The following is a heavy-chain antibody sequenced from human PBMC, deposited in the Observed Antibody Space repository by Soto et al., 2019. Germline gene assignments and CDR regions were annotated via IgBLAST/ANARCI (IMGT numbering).Heavy chain of an antibody. Sequence: GGSLRLSCAASRFTFSDSAMTWVRQAPGKGLEWVSFISAGGGSKYYAGSVKGRFTISRDNSKNTLYLQMNSLRAEDTAVYYCAKSGRVQGLDYWGQGTLVTVSS. CDR2: ISAGGGSK. D-gene: IGHD1-1*01. CDR1: RFTFSDSA. J-gene: IGHJ4*02. CDR3: AKSGRVQGLDY. V-gene: IGHV3-23*01.